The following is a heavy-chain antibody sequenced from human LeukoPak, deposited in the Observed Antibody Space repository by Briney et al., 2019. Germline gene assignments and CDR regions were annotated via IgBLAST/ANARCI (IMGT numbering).Heavy chain of an antibody. CDR3: AREGPLQWLRSLTIPYHFDY. D-gene: IGHD6-19*01. J-gene: IGHJ4*02. V-gene: IGHV3-21*01. Sequence: PGGSLRLSCAASGFTFRDYSMNWVRQAPGKGLEWVSSISSTSDYRYYTDSLKGRFTISRDNAKNSLYLQMNSLRPDDTAVYFCAREGPLQWLRSLTIPYHFDYWGRGTLVTVSS. CDR2: ISSTSDYR. CDR1: GFTFRDYS.